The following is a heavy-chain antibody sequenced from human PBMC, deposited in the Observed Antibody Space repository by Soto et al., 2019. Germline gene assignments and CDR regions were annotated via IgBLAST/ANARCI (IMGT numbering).Heavy chain of an antibody. Sequence: GRLGLSCTASGSPFSMYWRHWVRQVAGKGPEWVSRINDDGISTNYADSLKGRFTISRDNAKNTLYLQMNALRVEDTDVYYSTRRPRSTSTGTGAFWGQGTLVTVYS. J-gene: IGHJ4*02. V-gene: IGHV3-74*01. CDR2: INDDGIST. CDR1: GSPFSMYW. D-gene: IGHD3-10*01. CDR3: TRRPRSTSTGTGAF.